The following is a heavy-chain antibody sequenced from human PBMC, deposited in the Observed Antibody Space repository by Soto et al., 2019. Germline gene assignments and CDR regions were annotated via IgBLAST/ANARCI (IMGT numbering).Heavy chain of an antibody. CDR2: INHSGST. CDR3: ARRAHKKGGSHDY. CDR1: GGSFSGYY. D-gene: IGHD1-26*01. V-gene: IGHV4-34*01. J-gene: IGHJ4*02. Sequence: SETLSLTCAVYGGSFSGYYWSWIRQPPGKGLEWIGEINHSGSTNYNPSLKSRVTISVDTSKNQFSLKLSSVTAADTAVYYCARRAHKKGGSHDYWGQGTLVTVSS.